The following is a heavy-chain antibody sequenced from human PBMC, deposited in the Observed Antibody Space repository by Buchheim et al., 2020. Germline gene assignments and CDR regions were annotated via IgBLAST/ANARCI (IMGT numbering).Heavy chain of an antibody. V-gene: IGHV3-33*01. J-gene: IGHJ4*02. Sequence: QVQLVESGGGVVQPGRSLRLSCAASGFTFSSYGMHWVRQAPGKGLEWVAVIWYDGSNKYYADSVKGRFTISRDNYKNTLYLQMNSLRAEDTAVYYCACLTVAGTGDYWGQGTL. D-gene: IGHD6-19*01. CDR2: IWYDGSNK. CDR3: ACLTVAGTGDY. CDR1: GFTFSSYG.